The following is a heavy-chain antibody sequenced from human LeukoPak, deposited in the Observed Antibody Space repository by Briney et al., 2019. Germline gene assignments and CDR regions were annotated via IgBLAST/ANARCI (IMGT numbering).Heavy chain of an antibody. V-gene: IGHV1-18*01. Sequence: ASVKVSCKASGYTFTSYGISWVRQAPGQGLEWMGRISAYNGNTNYAQKLQGRVTMTTDTSTSTAYMELRSLRSDDTAVYYCARDGHVRGGSGSYGMDVWGQGTTVTVSS. D-gene: IGHD3-10*01. J-gene: IGHJ6*02. CDR2: ISAYNGNT. CDR1: GYTFTSYG. CDR3: ARDGHVRGGSGSYGMDV.